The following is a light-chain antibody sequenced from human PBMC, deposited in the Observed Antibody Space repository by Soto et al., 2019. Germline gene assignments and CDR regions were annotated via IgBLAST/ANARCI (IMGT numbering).Light chain of an antibody. CDR2: GAS. CDR1: QSVSSSY. CDR3: QHYGNSPPSVT. V-gene: IGKV3-20*01. J-gene: IGKJ3*01. Sequence: EIVLTQSPGTLSLSQGERATLSCRASQSVSSSYLAWYQQKPGQAPRLLIYGASSRATGIPVRFSGSGSGTDFTLTISRLEPEDFAVYYCQHYGNSPPSVTFGPGTKVDIK.